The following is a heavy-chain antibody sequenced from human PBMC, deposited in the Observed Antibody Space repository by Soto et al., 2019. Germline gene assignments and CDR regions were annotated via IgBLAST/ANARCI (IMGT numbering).Heavy chain of an antibody. Sequence: SETLSLTCTVSGGSISSYYWSWIRQPPGKGLEWIGYIYYSGSTNYNPSLKSRVTISVDTSKNQFSLKLSSVTAADTAVYYCARTTYYYDSSGLQQIRYYFDYWGQGTLVTVSS. J-gene: IGHJ4*02. CDR3: ARTTYYYDSSGLQQIRYYFDY. CDR2: IYYSGST. D-gene: IGHD3-22*01. CDR1: GGSISSYY. V-gene: IGHV4-59*01.